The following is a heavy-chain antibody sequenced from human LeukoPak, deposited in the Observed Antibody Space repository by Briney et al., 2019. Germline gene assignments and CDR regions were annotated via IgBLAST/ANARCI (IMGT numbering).Heavy chain of an antibody. CDR1: GFTFSSYS. CDR2: ISSSSSTI. CDR3: ARARCSVAAAQVFDN. V-gene: IGHV3-48*01. D-gene: IGHD6-13*01. Sequence: LAGGSLRLSCAASGFTFSSYSMNWVRQAPGKGLEWVSYISSSSSTIYYPDSVKGRFTISRDNAKNSLYLQMNSLRAEDTAVYYCARARCSVAAAQVFDNSGQETQVSVSS. J-gene: IGHJ4*02.